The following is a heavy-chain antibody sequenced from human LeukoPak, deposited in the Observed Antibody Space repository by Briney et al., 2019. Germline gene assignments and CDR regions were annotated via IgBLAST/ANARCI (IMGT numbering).Heavy chain of an antibody. CDR3: ARDRQGGSRDY. Sequence: TSVKASCKASGGTFSSYAISWVRQAPGQGLEWMGRIIPILGIANYAQKFQGRVTITADKSTSTAYMELSSLRSEDTAVYYCARDRQGGSRDYWGQGTLVTVSS. V-gene: IGHV1-69*04. J-gene: IGHJ4*02. CDR1: GGTFSSYA. CDR2: IIPILGIA. D-gene: IGHD1-26*01.